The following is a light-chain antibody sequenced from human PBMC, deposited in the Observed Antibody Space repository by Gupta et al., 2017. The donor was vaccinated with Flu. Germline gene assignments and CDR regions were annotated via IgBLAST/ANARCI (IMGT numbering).Light chain of an antibody. V-gene: IGKV1-9*01. CDR3: QQLNSYPRT. J-gene: IGKJ3*01. CDR1: QGISSL. CDR2: GAS. Sequence: DIQLTQSPSFLSATVGDRVTITCRASQGISSLLTWYQQKPGKAPKLLIYGASPVNSGVPSRFSGSGSGTEFTLTISSRQPEDFATYYCQQLNSYPRTFGHGTNVDV.